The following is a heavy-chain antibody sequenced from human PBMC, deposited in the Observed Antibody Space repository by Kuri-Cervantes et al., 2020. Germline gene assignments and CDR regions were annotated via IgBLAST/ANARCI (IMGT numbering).Heavy chain of an antibody. D-gene: IGHD6-13*01. Sequence: GGSLRLSCAASGFTFSSYWMSWVRQAPGKGLEWVANIKQDGSEKYYVDSVKGRFTISRDNAKNSLYLQMNSLRAEDTALYYCAKDMGVGAAAGPFDYWGQGTLVTVSS. V-gene: IGHV3-7*03. CDR3: AKDMGVGAAAGPFDY. CDR2: IKQDGSEK. J-gene: IGHJ4*02. CDR1: GFTFSSYW.